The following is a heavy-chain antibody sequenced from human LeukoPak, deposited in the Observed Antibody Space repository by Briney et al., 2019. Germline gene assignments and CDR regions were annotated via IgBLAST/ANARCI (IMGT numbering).Heavy chain of an antibody. J-gene: IGHJ4*02. CDR2: IRYDGSNK. Sequence: GGSLRLSCAASGFTFSSYGMHWVRQAPGKGLEWVAFIRYDGSNKYYADSVKGRFTISRDNSKNTMYLQMNSLRIEDTAVYYCVGSIFFYYGSGSSHYWGQGTLVTVSS. V-gene: IGHV3-30*02. CDR3: VGSIFFYYGSGSSHY. CDR1: GFTFSSYG. D-gene: IGHD3-10*01.